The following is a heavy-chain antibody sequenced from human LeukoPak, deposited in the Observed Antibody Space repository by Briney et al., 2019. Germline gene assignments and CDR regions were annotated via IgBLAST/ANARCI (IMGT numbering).Heavy chain of an antibody. J-gene: IGHJ4*02. CDR1: GFTFSSYE. CDR2: ISSSGYTV. CDR3: ALTRGYSGYDIDY. Sequence: GGSLRLSCAASGFTFSSYEVNWVRQAPGKGLEWVSFISSSGYTVYYADSVKGRFTTSRDNAKNSLYLQMNSLRAEDTSLYYCALTRGYSGYDIDYWGQGILVTVSS. V-gene: IGHV3-48*03. D-gene: IGHD5-12*01.